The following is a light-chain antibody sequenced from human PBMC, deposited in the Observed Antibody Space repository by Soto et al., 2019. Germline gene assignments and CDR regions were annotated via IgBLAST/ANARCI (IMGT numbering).Light chain of an antibody. V-gene: IGLV2-8*01. J-gene: IGLJ1*01. CDR1: SSDVGGYNY. CDR2: EVN. CDR3: SSYAGSNNFYG. Sequence: QSVLTQPPSASGSPGQSVTISCTGTSSDVGGYNYVSWYQQHPGKAPKLMINEVNKRPSGVPDRFSGSKSGNTASLTVSGLQAEDEADYYCSSYAGSNNFYGFGTGTKVTVL.